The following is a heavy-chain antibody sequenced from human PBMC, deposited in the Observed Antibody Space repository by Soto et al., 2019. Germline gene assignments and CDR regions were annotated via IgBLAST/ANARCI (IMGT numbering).Heavy chain of an antibody. D-gene: IGHD6-13*01. CDR3: ARDGVIAAAGPSYYYYYGMDV. CDR1: GYTFTNYG. Sequence: ASVKVSCKASGYTFTNYGFSWVRQAPGQGLEWMGWISGYNGNTNYAQKFQGWVTMTRDTSISTAYMELSRLRSDDTAVYYCARDGVIAAAGPSYYYYYGMDVWGQGTTVTVSS. J-gene: IGHJ6*02. CDR2: ISGYNGNT. V-gene: IGHV1-18*01.